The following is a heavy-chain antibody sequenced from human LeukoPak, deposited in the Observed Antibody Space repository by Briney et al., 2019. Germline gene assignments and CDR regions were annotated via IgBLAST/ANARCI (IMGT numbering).Heavy chain of an antibody. CDR1: GGSFSSYY. CDR2: ISDSGSI. V-gene: IGHV4-59*01. J-gene: IGHJ5*02. CDR3: ARLSWPGRGSRFDP. Sequence: KTSETLSLTCAVYGGSFSSYYWSWIRQPPGKGLEWIGYISDSGSINDNPSLKSRVTISVDESKNQFSLKLSSVTAADTAVYYCARLSWPGRGSRFDPWGQGTLVTVPS. D-gene: IGHD2/OR15-2a*01.